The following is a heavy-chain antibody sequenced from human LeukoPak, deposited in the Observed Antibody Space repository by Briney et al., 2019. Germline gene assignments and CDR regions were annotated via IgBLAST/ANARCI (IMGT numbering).Heavy chain of an antibody. CDR2: ISAYSGNT. J-gene: IGHJ2*01. CDR3: ARSGGYDYDILTGYYHPRSYFDL. V-gene: IGHV1-18*01. CDR1: GYTFTSYG. Sequence: ASVKVSCKASGYTFTSYGISWVRQAPGQGLEWMGWISAYSGNTNYAQKLQGRVTTTTDTSTSTAYMELRSLRSDDTAVYYCARSGGYDYDILTGYYHPRSYFDLWGRGTLVTVSS. D-gene: IGHD3-9*01.